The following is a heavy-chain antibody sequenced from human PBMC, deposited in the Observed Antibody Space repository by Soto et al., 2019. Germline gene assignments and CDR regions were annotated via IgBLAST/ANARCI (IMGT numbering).Heavy chain of an antibody. CDR1: GFIFGNYA. V-gene: IGHV3-23*01. CDR2: IGGSGSYT. Sequence: GGSLRLSCAASGFIFGNYAMAWVRQAPGEGLQWVSSIGGSGSYTYYADSVKGRFTISRDNFRSTLYLQMNSLRAEDTAVYYCARVAATRDYYYYYMDVWGKGTTVTVSS. J-gene: IGHJ6*03. D-gene: IGHD2-15*01. CDR3: ARVAATRDYYYYYMDV.